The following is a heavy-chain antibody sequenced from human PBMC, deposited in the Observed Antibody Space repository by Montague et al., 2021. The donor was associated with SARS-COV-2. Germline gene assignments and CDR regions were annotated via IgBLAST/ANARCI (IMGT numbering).Heavy chain of an antibody. Sequence: SETLSLTCTVSGGSISSYYWSWIRQPPGRGLQWIGYISYSGGTNYNPSLKSRVTISVDTSKNQFSLKLSSVTAADTAVYYCARHPLGYCSSTSCYVGWGQGTLVTVSS. D-gene: IGHD2-2*01. CDR3: ARHPLGYCSSTSCYVG. V-gene: IGHV4-59*08. CDR2: ISYSGGT. J-gene: IGHJ4*02. CDR1: GGSISSYY.